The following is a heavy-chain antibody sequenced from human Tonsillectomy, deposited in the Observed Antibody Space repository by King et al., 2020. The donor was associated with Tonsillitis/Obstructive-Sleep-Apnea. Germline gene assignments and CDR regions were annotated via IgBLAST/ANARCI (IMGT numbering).Heavy chain of an antibody. CDR1: GYTFTNYA. J-gene: IGHJ4*02. Sequence: QLVQSGAEGKKPGASVTVSCKGSGYTFTNYAMHWVRQAPGHSLEGLGWMNAGTGKTKYSQNFQGRVAITRDTSASTAYMELSSLRSEDTAIYYCARDRNYFDFWGQGTLVTVSS. CDR3: ARDRNYFDF. V-gene: IGHV1-3*01. CDR2: MNAGTGKT.